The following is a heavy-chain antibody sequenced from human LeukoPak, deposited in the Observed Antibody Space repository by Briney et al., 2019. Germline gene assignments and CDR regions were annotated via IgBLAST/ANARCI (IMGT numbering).Heavy chain of an antibody. J-gene: IGHJ5*02. V-gene: IGHV4-39*07. Sequence: PSETLSLTCTVSGGSISSSSYYWGWIRQPPGKGLECIGSIYYSGSTYYNPSLKSRVTISVDTSKNQFSLKLSSVTAADTAVYYCARVDFPLIALAGTKHNWFDPWGQGTLVTVSS. D-gene: IGHD6-19*01. CDR2: IYYSGST. CDR1: GGSISSSSYY. CDR3: ARVDFPLIALAGTKHNWFDP.